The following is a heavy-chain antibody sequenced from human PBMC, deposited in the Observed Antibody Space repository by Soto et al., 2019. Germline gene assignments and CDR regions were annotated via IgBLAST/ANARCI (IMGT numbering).Heavy chain of an antibody. CDR3: AKDSRPVGSPNYYYYGMDV. Sequence: EVQLLESGGNLVQPGGSLRLSCAASGFTFSSYAMSWVRQAPGKGLEWVSTVSGGGGSTYYADSVKGRFTISRDNSKNTLYLLVDSLRAEDTAVYYCAKDSRPVGSPNYYYYGMDVWGQGTTVTVSS. J-gene: IGHJ6*02. D-gene: IGHD6-13*01. CDR2: VSGGGGST. V-gene: IGHV3-23*01. CDR1: GFTFSSYA.